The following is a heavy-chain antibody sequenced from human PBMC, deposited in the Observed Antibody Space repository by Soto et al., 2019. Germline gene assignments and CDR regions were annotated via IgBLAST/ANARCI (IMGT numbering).Heavy chain of an antibody. J-gene: IGHJ6*02. D-gene: IGHD2-21*02. V-gene: IGHV4-30-2*06. CDR1: GGSISTGGHS. Sequence: SETLSLTCANFGGSISTGGHSGSWSRQSPGKGLEWIGYMYHSGSTYYNPSLKSRVTISIDRSKNQFSLKLSSVTAADTAVYYCARDLWGYCGTDCYPLDVWGQGTTVT. CDR3: ARDLWGYCGTDCYPLDV. CDR2: MYHSGST.